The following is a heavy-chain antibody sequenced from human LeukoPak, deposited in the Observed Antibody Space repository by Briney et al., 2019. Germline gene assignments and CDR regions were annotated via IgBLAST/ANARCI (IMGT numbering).Heavy chain of an antibody. D-gene: IGHD6-19*01. J-gene: IGHJ4*02. V-gene: IGHV1-8*01. CDR2: MNPNSGNT. CDR3: ARVLRATVAGLGY. CDR1: GYTFTSYA. Sequence: ASVKVSCKASGYTFTSYAINWVRQATGQGLEWMGWMNPNSGNTGYAQKFQGRVTMTRNTSISTAYMELSSLRSEDTAVYYCARVLRATVAGLGYWGQGTLVTVSS.